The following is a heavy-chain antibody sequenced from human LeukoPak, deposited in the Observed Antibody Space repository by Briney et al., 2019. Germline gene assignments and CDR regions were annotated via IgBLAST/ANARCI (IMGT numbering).Heavy chain of an antibody. Sequence: SETLSLTCTVSGGSISGYYWSWIRQPPGKGLEWIGYIYYSGSTNYNPSLKSRVTISVDTSKNQFSLKLSSVTAADTAVYYCTRANPRSVYDILTGYYTVFDYWGQGTLVTVSS. CDR2: IYYSGST. CDR3: TRANPRSVYDILTGYYTVFDY. V-gene: IGHV4-59*01. CDR1: GGSISGYY. D-gene: IGHD3-9*01. J-gene: IGHJ4*02.